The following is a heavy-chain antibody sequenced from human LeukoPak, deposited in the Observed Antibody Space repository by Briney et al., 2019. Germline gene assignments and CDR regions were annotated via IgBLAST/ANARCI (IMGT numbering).Heavy chain of an antibody. V-gene: IGHV4-31*03. J-gene: IGHJ4*02. CDR1: GGSISSGTYY. CDR3: ARVDVTIFGVVSPFDY. D-gene: IGHD3-3*01. CDR2: IYYSGST. Sequence: SQTLSLTCTVSGGSISSGTYYWRWIRQHPRKGLEWIGYIYYSGSTYYNPSLKSRVTISVHTSKNQFSLKLSSVTAADTAVYYCARVDVTIFGVVSPFDYWGQGTLVTVSS.